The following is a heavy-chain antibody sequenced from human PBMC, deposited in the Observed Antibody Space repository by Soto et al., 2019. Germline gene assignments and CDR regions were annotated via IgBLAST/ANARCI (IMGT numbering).Heavy chain of an antibody. CDR3: ASQHRPTTSENWLDP. CDR1: GYTFFTYD. Sequence: QVHLVQSGVEVKTPGASVKVSCQASGYTFFTYDISWVRQAPGQGLEWMGWISTYSGDTRYAQKFQGRVPMTTDTSPTTAYLELRSLRSDDPALYYCASQHRPTTSENWLDPWGQGTLVTVSS. J-gene: IGHJ5*02. V-gene: IGHV1-18*01. D-gene: IGHD5-12*01. CDR2: ISTYSGDT.